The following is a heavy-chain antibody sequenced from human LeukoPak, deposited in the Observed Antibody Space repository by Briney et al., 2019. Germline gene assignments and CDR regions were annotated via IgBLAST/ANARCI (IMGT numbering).Heavy chain of an antibody. J-gene: IGHJ4*02. CDR1: GFTFSSYS. V-gene: IGHV3-21*01. CDR3: ARDWDGSYFPLADY. CDR2: ISSSSSYI. D-gene: IGHD1-26*01. Sequence: PGGSLRLSCAASGFTFSSYSMNWVRQAPGKGLEWVSSISSSSSYIYYADSVKGRFTISRDNAKNSLYLQMNSLRAEDTAVYYCARDWDGSYFPLADYWGQGTLVTVSS.